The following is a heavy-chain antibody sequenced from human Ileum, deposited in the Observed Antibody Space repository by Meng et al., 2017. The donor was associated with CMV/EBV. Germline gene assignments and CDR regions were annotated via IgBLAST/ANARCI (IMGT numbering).Heavy chain of an antibody. CDR2: MNPNSGNT. J-gene: IGHJ5*02. Sequence: YNFTSYDINWVRQATGQGLEWMGWMNPNSGNTGYAQKFQGRVTMTRNTSISTAYMELSSLRSEDTAVYYCARGVVVVPAAMSSWFDPWGQGTLVTVSS. CDR1: YNFTSYD. D-gene: IGHD2-2*01. CDR3: ARGVVVVPAAMSSWFDP. V-gene: IGHV1-8*01.